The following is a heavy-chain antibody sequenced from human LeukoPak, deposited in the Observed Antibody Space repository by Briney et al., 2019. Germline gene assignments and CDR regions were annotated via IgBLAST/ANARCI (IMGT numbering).Heavy chain of an antibody. CDR3: ARDIVYYGSGSKEDYFDY. V-gene: IGHV1-8*03. J-gene: IGHJ4*02. D-gene: IGHD3-10*01. Sequence: ASVKVSCKASGYTFTSYDINWVRQATGQGLEWMGWMNPNSGNTGYAQKFQGRVTITRNTSISTAYMELSSLRSEDTAVYYCARDIVYYGSGSKEDYFDYWGQGTLVTVSS. CDR1: GYTFTSYD. CDR2: MNPNSGNT.